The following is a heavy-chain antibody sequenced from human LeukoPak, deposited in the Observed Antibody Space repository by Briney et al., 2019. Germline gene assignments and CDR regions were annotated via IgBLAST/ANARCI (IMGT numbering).Heavy chain of an antibody. V-gene: IGHV3-66*01. J-gene: IGHJ4*02. D-gene: IGHD5-18*01. CDR3: ARGLSGYSYGQNFDY. CDR2: IYSGGST. Sequence: GESLRLSCAASGFTVSSNYMSWVRQAPGKGLEWVSVIYSGGSTYYADSVKGRFTISRDNSKNTLYLQMNSLRAEDTAVYYCARGLSGYSYGQNFDYWGQGTLVTVSS. CDR1: GFTVSSNY.